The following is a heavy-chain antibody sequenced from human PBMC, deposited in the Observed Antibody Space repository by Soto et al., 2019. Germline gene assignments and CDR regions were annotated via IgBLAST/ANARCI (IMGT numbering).Heavy chain of an antibody. CDR2: MNPNSGNT. CDR1: GYTFTSYD. CDR3: ASPSKWELNRVFDY. D-gene: IGHD1-26*01. J-gene: IGHJ4*02. V-gene: IGHV1-8*01. Sequence: QVQLVQSGAEVKKPGASVKVSCKASGYTFTSYDINWVRQATGQGLEWMGWMNPNSGNTGYAQKFQGRVTMTRNTAISTAYMELSSLRSEDTAVYYCASPSKWELNRVFDYWGQGTLVPVSS.